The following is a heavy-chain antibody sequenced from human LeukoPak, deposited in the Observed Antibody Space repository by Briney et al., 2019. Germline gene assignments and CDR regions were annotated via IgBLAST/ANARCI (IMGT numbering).Heavy chain of an antibody. CDR2: IYTSGST. V-gene: IGHV4-61*02. D-gene: IGHD2-8*01. CDR3: ARDHSTPNAGYMDV. CDR1: GGSISSGSYY. Sequence: SQTLSLTCTVSGGSISSGSYYWSWIRQPAGKGLEWIGRIYTSGSTNYNPSLKSRVAISVDTSKNQFSLRLSSVTAADTAVYYCARDHSTPNAGYMDVWGKGTTVTVSS. J-gene: IGHJ6*03.